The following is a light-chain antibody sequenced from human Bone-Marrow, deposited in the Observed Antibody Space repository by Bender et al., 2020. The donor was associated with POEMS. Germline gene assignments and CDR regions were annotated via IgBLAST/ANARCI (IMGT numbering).Light chain of an antibody. CDR2: AVT. CDR3: SSYKSSITYV. J-gene: IGLJ1*01. CDR1: SNDVGGYDY. V-gene: IGLV2-14*01. Sequence: QSALTQPPSVSGSPGQSVTISCTGTSNDVGGYDYVSWYQQHPGKAPKLMIYAVTYRPSGVSNRFSGSKSGNTASLSISRLQPEDEADYYCSSYKSSITYVFGTGTKVTVL.